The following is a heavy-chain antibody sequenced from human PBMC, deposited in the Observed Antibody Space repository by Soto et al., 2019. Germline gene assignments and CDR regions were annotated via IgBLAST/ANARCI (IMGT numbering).Heavy chain of an antibody. CDR3: SRAEYVTSSPIG. Sequence: GGSLRLSCAASGFTFSSSAIHWVRQASGKGLEWVARIRTKSNGYATTYAASVKGRFTISRDDSKNMAYLQMNGLKTEDTAMYYCSRAEYVTSSPIGWGQGTLVTVSS. V-gene: IGHV3-73*01. CDR1: GFTFSSSA. J-gene: IGHJ4*02. CDR2: IRTKSNGYAT. D-gene: IGHD6-6*01.